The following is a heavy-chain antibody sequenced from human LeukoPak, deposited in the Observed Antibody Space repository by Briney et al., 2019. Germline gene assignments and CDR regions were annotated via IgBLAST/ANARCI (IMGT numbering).Heavy chain of an antibody. J-gene: IGHJ4*02. CDR3: ARGIGYSYGFDY. V-gene: IGHV4-59*01. Sequence: SETLSLTCTVSGGSISSYYWSWIRQPPGKGLEWIGYIYYSGSTNYNPSLKSRVTISVDTSKNQLSLKLSSVTAADTAVYYCARGIGYSYGFDYWGQGTLVTVSS. D-gene: IGHD5-18*01. CDR2: IYYSGST. CDR1: GGSISSYY.